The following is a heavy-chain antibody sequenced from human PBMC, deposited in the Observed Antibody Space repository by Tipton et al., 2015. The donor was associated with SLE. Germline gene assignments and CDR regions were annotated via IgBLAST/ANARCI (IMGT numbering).Heavy chain of an antibody. D-gene: IGHD3-22*01. Sequence: LVKPTETLTLTCTFSGFSLSTSGVGVGWIRQPPGKALEWLALIYWNDDKRCSPSLKSRLTITKDTSKNQVVLTMTNMDPVDTATYYWAHERRYDSSGYSNEPGGGYYYYGMDVWGQGTTVTVSS. CDR1: GFSLSTSGVG. V-gene: IGHV2-5*01. CDR2: IYWNDDK. J-gene: IGHJ6*02. CDR3: AHERRYDSSGYSNEPGGGYYYYGMDV.